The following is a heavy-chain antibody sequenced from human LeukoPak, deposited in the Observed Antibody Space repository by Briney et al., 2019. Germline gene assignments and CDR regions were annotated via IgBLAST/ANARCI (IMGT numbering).Heavy chain of an antibody. J-gene: IGHJ5*02. D-gene: IGHD5-18*01. CDR2: IYYSGST. CDR3: ARRAYSHSFYH. V-gene: IGHV4-30-4*01. Sequence: SETLSLTCTVSGGSISSGDYYWSWVRQPPGKGLEWIGYIYYSGSTDYTPSLKSRVTISVDTSKSQISLKLSSVTAADTAVYYCARRAYSHSFYHWGQGTLVTVSS. CDR1: GGSISSGDYY.